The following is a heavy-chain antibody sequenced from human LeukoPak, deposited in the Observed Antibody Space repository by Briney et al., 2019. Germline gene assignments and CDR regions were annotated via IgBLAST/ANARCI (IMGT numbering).Heavy chain of an antibody. D-gene: IGHD6-6*01. V-gene: IGHV3-73*01. CDR1: GFTSSGSA. CDR2: IRSKANSYAT. CDR3: TSHLDLIAARQGY. J-gene: IGHJ4*02. Sequence: GGSLRLSCAASGFTSSGSAMHWVRQASGKGLEWVGRIRSKANSYATAYAASVKGRFTISRDDSKNTAYLQMNSLKTEDTAVYYCTSHLDLIAARQGYWGQGTLVTVSS.